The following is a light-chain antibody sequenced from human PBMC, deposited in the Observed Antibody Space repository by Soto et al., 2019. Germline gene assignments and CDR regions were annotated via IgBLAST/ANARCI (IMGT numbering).Light chain of an antibody. V-gene: IGLV2-8*01. CDR3: KSYAGSNTYV. Sequence: QSLLTQPPSASVSPGQSVTISCTGTKNDGGVYDFVSWYQHHPGKAPRLIIYEVVQRPSGVPDRFSGSKSGNTAPLTVSGLQAADEADYFCKSYAGSNTYVFGSGTKVTVL. CDR2: EVV. J-gene: IGLJ1*01. CDR1: KNDGGVYDF.